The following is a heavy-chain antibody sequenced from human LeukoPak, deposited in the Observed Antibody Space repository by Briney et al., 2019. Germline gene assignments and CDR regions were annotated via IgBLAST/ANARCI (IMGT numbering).Heavy chain of an antibody. J-gene: IGHJ4*02. CDR1: GFTFSSYA. CDR2: ISYDGSNK. D-gene: IGHD3-9*01. CDR3: AREETYYDILTGYYTSRYFDY. Sequence: GGSLRLSCAASGFTFSSYAMHWVRQAPGKGLEWVAVISYDGSNKYYADSVKDRFTISRDNSKNTLYLQMNSLRAEDTAVYYCAREETYYDILTGYYTSRYFDYWGQGTLVTVSS. V-gene: IGHV3-30-3*01.